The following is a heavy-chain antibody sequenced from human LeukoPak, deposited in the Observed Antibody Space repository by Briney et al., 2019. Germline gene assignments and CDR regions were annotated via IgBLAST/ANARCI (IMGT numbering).Heavy chain of an antibody. V-gene: IGHV3-20*04. Sequence: PGGSLRLSCAASGFTFDDYGMSWVRHAPGKGLEWVSGINWNGGSTGYADSVKGRFTISRENAKNSLYLQMNSLRAEDTALYYCARDGARGYSYGPFDYWGQGTLVTVSS. CDR2: INWNGGST. D-gene: IGHD5-18*01. CDR1: GFTFDDYG. CDR3: ARDGARGYSYGPFDY. J-gene: IGHJ4*02.